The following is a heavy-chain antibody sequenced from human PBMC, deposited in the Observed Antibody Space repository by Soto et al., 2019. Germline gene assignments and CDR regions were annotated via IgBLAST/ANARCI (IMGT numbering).Heavy chain of an antibody. V-gene: IGHV3-23*04. CDR2: ISGSGGST. D-gene: IGHD2-2*01. CDR3: AKRGYCSSTSCSDDY. Sequence: VQLVQSGAEVKKPGSSVKVSCKASGGTFSSYAISWVRQAPGKGLEWVSAISGSGGSTYYADSVKGRFTISRDNSKNTLYLQMNSLRAEDTAVYYCAKRGYCSSTSCSDDYWGQGTLVTVSS. CDR1: GGTFSSYA. J-gene: IGHJ4*02.